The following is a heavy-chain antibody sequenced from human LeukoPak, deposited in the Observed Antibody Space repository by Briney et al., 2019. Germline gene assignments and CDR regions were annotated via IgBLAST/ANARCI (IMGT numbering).Heavy chain of an antibody. V-gene: IGHV3-48*04. J-gene: IGHJ4*02. D-gene: IGHD3-22*01. CDR1: GFTFSSYS. Sequence: GGSLRLSCAASGFTFSSYSMNWVRQAPGKGLEWVSYISSSSSTIYYADSVKGRFTISRDNAKNSLYLQMNSLRAEDTALYYCAKDNYYDSGGYSYDFYDWGQEPRVTASS. CDR2: ISSSSSTI. CDR3: AKDNYYDSGGYSYDFYD.